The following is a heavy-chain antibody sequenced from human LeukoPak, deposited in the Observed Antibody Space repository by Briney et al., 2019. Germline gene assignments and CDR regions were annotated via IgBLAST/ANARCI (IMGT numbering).Heavy chain of an antibody. CDR3: ARLYDSSGYYWSIDY. J-gene: IGHJ4*02. V-gene: IGHV4-39*01. CDR1: GGSISSSSYY. CDR2: IYYSGST. D-gene: IGHD3-22*01. Sequence: SETLSLTCTVSGGSISSSSYYWGWLRQPPGKGLEWIGSIYYSGSTYYNPSLKSRVTISVDTSKNQFSLKLSSVTAADTAVYYCARLYDSSGYYWSIDYWGQGTLVTVSS.